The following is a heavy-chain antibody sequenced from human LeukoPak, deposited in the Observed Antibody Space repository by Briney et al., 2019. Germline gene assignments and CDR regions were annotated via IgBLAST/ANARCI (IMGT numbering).Heavy chain of an antibody. J-gene: IGHJ4*02. V-gene: IGHV3-21*01. Sequence: PGGSLRLSCAASGFTFSSYSMNWVRQAPGKGLEWVSSISSSSSYIYYADSVKGRFTISRDNAKNSLYLQMNSLRAEDTAVYYCARSADEQLAYFDYWGQGTLVTVSS. CDR2: ISSSSSYI. D-gene: IGHD6-6*01. CDR3: ARSADEQLAYFDY. CDR1: GFTFSSYS.